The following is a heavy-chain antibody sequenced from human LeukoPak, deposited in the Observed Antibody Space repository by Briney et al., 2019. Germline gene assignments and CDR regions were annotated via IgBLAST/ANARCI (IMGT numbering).Heavy chain of an antibody. CDR1: GYTFTSYD. CDR2: MNPNSGNT. J-gene: IGHJ4*02. CDR3: ASVPDYYDSSGYYRDY. D-gene: IGHD3-22*01. V-gene: IGHV1-8*01. Sequence: ASVKVSCKASGYTFTSYDINWVRQATGQGLEWTGWMNPNSGNTGYAQKFQGRVTMTRNTSISTAYMELSSLRSEDTAVYYCASVPDYYDSSGYYRDYWGQGTLVTVSS.